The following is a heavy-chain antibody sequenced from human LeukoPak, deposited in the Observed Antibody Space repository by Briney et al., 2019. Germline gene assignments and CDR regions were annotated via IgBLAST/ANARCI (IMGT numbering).Heavy chain of an antibody. CDR3: ARAVAGRSSGLDY. Sequence: AETLSLTCTVSGGSISSYYWSWIRQPPGRGLEWIGYIYYSGSTNYNPSLKSRVTISVDASKNQFSLKLSSVTAADTALYYCARAVAGRSSGLDYWGQGTLVTVSS. CDR1: GGSISSYY. CDR2: IYYSGST. J-gene: IGHJ4*02. V-gene: IGHV4-59*08. D-gene: IGHD6-19*01.